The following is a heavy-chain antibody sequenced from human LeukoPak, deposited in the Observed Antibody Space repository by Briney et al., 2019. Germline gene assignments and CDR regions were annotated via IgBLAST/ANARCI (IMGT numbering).Heavy chain of an antibody. Sequence: GGSLRLSCAASGFTFSSYNMNWVRQAPGKGLEWVSYSSSNTRVIHYADSVKGRFTISRDNAKNSLYLQMNSLRDEDTAVYYCARDFLEDTRWGQGTLVTVSS. CDR1: GFTFSSYN. CDR2: SSSNTRVI. CDR3: ARDFLEDTR. D-gene: IGHD2-15*01. V-gene: IGHV3-48*02. J-gene: IGHJ4*02.